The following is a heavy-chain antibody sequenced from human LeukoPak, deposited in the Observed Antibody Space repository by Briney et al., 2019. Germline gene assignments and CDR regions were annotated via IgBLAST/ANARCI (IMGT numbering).Heavy chain of an antibody. CDR1: GGTFSSYA. CDR3: ARQDMEITDFDY. D-gene: IGHD1-14*01. V-gene: IGHV1-2*02. Sequence: ASVKVSCKASGGTFSSYAISWVRQAPGQGLEWMGWINPNSGGTNYAQKFQGRVTMTRDTSISTAYMELGRLRSDDTAVYYCARQDMEITDFDYWGQGTLVTVSS. CDR2: INPNSGGT. J-gene: IGHJ4*02.